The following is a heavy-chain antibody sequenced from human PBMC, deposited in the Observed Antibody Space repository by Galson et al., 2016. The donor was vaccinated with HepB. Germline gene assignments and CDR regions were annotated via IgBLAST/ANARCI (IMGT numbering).Heavy chain of an antibody. CDR2: IYTSGST. CDR3: ARVATILETDY. J-gene: IGHJ4*02. CDR1: GGSISSGGYF. D-gene: IGHD5-24*01. Sequence: TLSLTCIVSGGSISSGGYFWSWIRQPAGKGLEWIGQIYTSGSTNYNPPLKSRVTISLDMSNNQFSLKLRSVTAADTAMYYCARVATILETDYWGQGTLVTVSS. V-gene: IGHV4-61*09.